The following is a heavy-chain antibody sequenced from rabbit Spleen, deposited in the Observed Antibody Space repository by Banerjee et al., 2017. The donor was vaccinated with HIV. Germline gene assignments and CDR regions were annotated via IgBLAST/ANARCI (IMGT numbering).Heavy chain of an antibody. V-gene: IGHV1S45*01. J-gene: IGHJ4*01. CDR3: TRDDGSGHYIDGYFNL. CDR1: GFSFSSGYD. CDR2: VYTDGGKN. Sequence: QEHLKESGGGLVQPGGSLTLTCTASGFSFSSGYDMSWVRQAPGKGLEWIGFVYTDGGKNYYASWAKGRFTISKTSSTTVTLQVTSLTAADTATYFCTRDDGSGHYIDGYFNLWGPGTLVTVS. D-gene: IGHD1-1*01.